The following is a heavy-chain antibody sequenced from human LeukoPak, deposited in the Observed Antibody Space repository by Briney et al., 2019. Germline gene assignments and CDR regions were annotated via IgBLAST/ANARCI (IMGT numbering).Heavy chain of an antibody. CDR1: VFTFSSDG. CDR3: AKDVDGYYYYYMDV. D-gene: IGHD5-24*01. J-gene: IGHJ6*03. Sequence: PGRSLRLSCAASVFTFSSDGMHWVRQAPGKGVEGGAGIWYDGSNKYYADSVKGRFTISRDNSKNTLYLQMNSLRAEDTAVYYCAKDVDGYYYYYMDVWGKGTTVTVSS. V-gene: IGHV3-33*06. CDR2: IWYDGSNK.